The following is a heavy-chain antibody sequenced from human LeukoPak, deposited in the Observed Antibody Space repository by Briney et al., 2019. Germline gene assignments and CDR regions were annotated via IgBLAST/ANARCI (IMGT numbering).Heavy chain of an antibody. CDR3: TTVGAYSSSRSVDY. J-gene: IGHJ4*02. Sequence: GGSLRLSCAASGFTFSNAWMSWVRQAPGKGLEWVGRIKSKTDGGTTDYAAPVKGRFTISRDDSKNTLYLQMNSLKTEDTAVYYCTTVGAYSSSRSVDYWGQGTLVTVSS. CDR1: GFTFSNAW. CDR2: IKSKTDGGTT. V-gene: IGHV3-15*01. D-gene: IGHD6-6*01.